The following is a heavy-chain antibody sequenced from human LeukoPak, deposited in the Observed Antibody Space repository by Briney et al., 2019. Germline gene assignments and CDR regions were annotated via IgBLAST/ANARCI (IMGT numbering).Heavy chain of an antibody. CDR2: ISSTSSYI. V-gene: IGHV3-21*01. Sequence: GGSLRLSCAASGFTFSSYTMNWVRQAPGEGLEWVSYISSTSSYIYYADSVKGRVSISRDNAKNSHYMHMYRVRPQDTRRYYSGLDYYYYNGMDFWGQGNTVTVSS. CDR1: GFTFSSYT. CDR3: GLDYYYYNGMDF. J-gene: IGHJ6*02.